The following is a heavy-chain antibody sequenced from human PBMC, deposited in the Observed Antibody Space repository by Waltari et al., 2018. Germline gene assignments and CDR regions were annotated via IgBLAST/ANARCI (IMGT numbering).Heavy chain of an antibody. V-gene: IGHV4-61*09. Sequence: QVQLQESGPGLVKPSQTLSLTCTVSGGSISSGSYYWSWIRQPAGKGLEWIGYIHTSGSTNYNPSLKSRVTISVDTSKNQFSLKLSSVTAADTAVYYCARGEGIAVAGTYYFDYWGQGTLVTVSS. D-gene: IGHD6-19*01. CDR3: ARGEGIAVAGTYYFDY. J-gene: IGHJ4*02. CDR2: IHTSGST. CDR1: GGSISSGSYY.